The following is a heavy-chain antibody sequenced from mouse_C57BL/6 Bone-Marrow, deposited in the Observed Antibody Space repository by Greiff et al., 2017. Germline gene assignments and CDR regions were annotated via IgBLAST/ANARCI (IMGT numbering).Heavy chain of an antibody. J-gene: IGHJ3*01. CDR2: IYPGDGDT. CDR3: ARGGSAWFAY. V-gene: IGHV1-82*01. Sequence: VQLQQSGPELVKPGASVKISCKASGYAFSSSWMNWVKQRPGKGLEWIGRIYPGDGDTNYNGKFKGKATLTADKSSSTAYMQLSSLTSEDSAVYFCARGGSAWFAYWGQGTLVTVSA. CDR1: GYAFSSSW.